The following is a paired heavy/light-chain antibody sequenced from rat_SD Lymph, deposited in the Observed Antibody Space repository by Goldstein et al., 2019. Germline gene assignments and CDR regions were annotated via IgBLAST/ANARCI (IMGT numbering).Light chain of an antibody. V-gene: IGKV14S15*01. CDR1: QDIGNY. Sequence: DIQMTQSPSSLSASLGDRVTITCRASQDIGNYLSWFQQKPGKSPRLMIYGATNLEDGVPSRFSGSRSGSDYSLTISSLESEDTAIYYCLQYDKYPRTFGGGTKLELK. J-gene: IGKJ1*01. CDR3: LQYDKYPRT. CDR2: GAT.
Heavy chain of an antibody. J-gene: IGHJ3*01. CDR1: GFSLTSNS. CDR3: LSRFAY. CDR2: IRSGGST. D-gene: IGHD3-8*01. Sequence: QVQLKESGPGLVQPSETLSLTCTVSGFSLTSNSVHWVRQPPGKGLEWMGIIRSGGSTDYNSALKSRLSISRDTSKSQVFLKMNSLQTEDTAIYYCLSRFAYWGQGTLVTVSS. V-gene: IGHV2-1*01.